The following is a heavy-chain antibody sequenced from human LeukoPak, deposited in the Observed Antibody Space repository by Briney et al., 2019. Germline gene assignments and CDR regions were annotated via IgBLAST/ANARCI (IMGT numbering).Heavy chain of an antibody. V-gene: IGHV3-30*01. CDR3: ARDSRITGTTDTFDY. J-gene: IGHJ4*02. D-gene: IGHD1-20*01. CDR2: ISYDGSNK. CDR1: GFTFSNSP. Sequence: GGSLRLSCAASGFTFSNSPMHWVRQAPGKGLEWVAVISYDGSNKYYADSVKGRFTISRDNSKNTLYLQMNSLRAEDTAVYYCARDSRITGTTDTFDYWGQGTLVTVSS.